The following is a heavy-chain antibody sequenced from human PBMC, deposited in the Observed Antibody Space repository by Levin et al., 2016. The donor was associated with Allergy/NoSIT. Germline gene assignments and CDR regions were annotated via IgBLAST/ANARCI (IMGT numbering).Heavy chain of an antibody. Sequence: GGSLRLSCAASGFTFSSYWMSWVRQAPGKGLEWVANIKQDGSEKYYADSVKGRFTISRDNSKNTLYLQMNSLRAEDTAVYYCAKDQGYLVVPAATLGYWGQGTLVTVSS. CDR1: GFTFSSYW. D-gene: IGHD2-2*01. V-gene: IGHV3-7*03. CDR3: AKDQGYLVVPAATLGY. CDR2: IKQDGSEK. J-gene: IGHJ4*02.